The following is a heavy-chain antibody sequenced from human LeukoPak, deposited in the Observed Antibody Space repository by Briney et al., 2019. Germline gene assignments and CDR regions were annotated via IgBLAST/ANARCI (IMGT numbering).Heavy chain of an antibody. Sequence: ASVKISCKGSGYNFTSYWISWVRQMPGKGLEWMGRIDPSDSYTNYSPSFQGHVTISVDTSISTAYLQWSSLKASDTAMYYCARLRDGSIDYWGQGTLVTVSS. J-gene: IGHJ4*02. CDR3: ARLRDGSIDY. CDR2: IDPSDSYT. V-gene: IGHV5-10-1*01. CDR1: GYNFTSYW.